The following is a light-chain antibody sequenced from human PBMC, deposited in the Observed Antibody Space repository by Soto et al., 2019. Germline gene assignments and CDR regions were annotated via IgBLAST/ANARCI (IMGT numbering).Light chain of an antibody. CDR1: QSVNSN. V-gene: IGKV3-15*01. Sequence: EKVMTQSPAALSVSPGERATLSCRARQSVNSNLAWYQQKPGQAPRLLLYGASTRATGIPARFSGSASGTEFTLTISSLQSEDSAVYCCQQYNDWPLTFGGGTKVEIK. CDR2: GAS. J-gene: IGKJ4*01. CDR3: QQYNDWPLT.